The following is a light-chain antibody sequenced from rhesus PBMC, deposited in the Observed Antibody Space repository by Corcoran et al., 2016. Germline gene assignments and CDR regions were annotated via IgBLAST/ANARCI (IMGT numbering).Light chain of an antibody. CDR3: QQYNSWPFP. Sequence: DIQMTQSPSSLSASVGDRVTITCRASQGISNWLAWYQQNPGNAPKRLIYGAARLTSGVPSRFSGSGSGTDFTLTISSLQPEDFATYYCQQYNSWPFPFGPGTKLEIK. J-gene: IGKJ3*01. CDR1: QGISNW. CDR2: GAA. V-gene: IGKV1-21*01.